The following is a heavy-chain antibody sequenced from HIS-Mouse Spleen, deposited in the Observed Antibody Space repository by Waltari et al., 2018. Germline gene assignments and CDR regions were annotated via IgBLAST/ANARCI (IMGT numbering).Heavy chain of an antibody. J-gene: IGHJ4*02. V-gene: IGHV4-39*01. CDR3: AYGDYFDY. D-gene: IGHD4-17*01. CDR2: IYYSGST. CDR1: GGSISSSSYY. Sequence: QLQLQESGPGLVKPSETLSLTCTVSGGSISSSSYYWGWIRQPPEKGLEWIGSIYYSGSTYYNPSLKSRVTISVDTSKNQFSLKLSSVTAADTAVYYCAYGDYFDYWGQGTLVTVSS.